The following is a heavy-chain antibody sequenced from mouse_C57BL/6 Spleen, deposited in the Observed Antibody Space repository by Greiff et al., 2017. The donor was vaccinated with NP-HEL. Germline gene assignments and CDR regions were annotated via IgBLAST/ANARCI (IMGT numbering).Heavy chain of an antibody. Sequence: EVQGVESGGGLVQSGRSLRLSCATSGFTFSDFYMEWVRQAPGKGLEWIAASRNKANDYTTEYSASVKGRFIVSRDTSQSILYLQMNALRAEDTAIYYCARGLPYYYSNTGYFDVWGTGTTVTVSS. CDR1: GFTFSDFY. CDR2: SRNKANDYTT. V-gene: IGHV7-1*01. J-gene: IGHJ1*03. CDR3: ARGLPYYYSNTGYFDV. D-gene: IGHD2-5*01.